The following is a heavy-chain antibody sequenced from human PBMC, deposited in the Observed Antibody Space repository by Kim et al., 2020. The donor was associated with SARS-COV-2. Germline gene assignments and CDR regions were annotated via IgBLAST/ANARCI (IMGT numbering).Heavy chain of an antibody. CDR2: IYYSGST. D-gene: IGHD6-19*01. J-gene: IGHJ3*02. CDR3: ARDRSGWRNDAFDI. CDR1: GGSISSYY. Sequence: SETLSLTCTVSGGSISSYYWSWIRQPPGKGLEWIGYIYYSGSTNYNPSLKSRVTISVDTSKNQFSLKLSSVTAADTAVYYCARDRSGWRNDAFDIWGQGT. V-gene: IGHV4-59*01.